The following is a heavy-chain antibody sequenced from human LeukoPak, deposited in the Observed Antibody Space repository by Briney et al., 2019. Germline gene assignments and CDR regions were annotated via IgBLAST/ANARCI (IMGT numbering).Heavy chain of an antibody. D-gene: IGHD2-2*01. CDR2: ISYDGSNK. CDR1: GFTFSSYA. V-gene: IGHV3-30*04. J-gene: IGHJ4*02. Sequence: GGSLRLSCAASGFTFSSYAMHWVRQAPGKGLEWVAVISYDGSNKYYADSVKGRFTISRDNSKNTLYLRMNSLRAEDTAVYYCARVRYCSSTSCFAYFDYWGQGTLVTVSS. CDR3: ARVRYCSSTSCFAYFDY.